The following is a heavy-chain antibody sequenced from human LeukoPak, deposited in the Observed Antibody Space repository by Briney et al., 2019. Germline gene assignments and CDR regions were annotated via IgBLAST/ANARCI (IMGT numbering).Heavy chain of an antibody. D-gene: IGHD6-13*01. J-gene: IGHJ5*01. Sequence: PSETLSLTCTVSGDSISSYYWSWIRQPPGKGLEWIGYMYYSGSPNYNPSLKSRVTISVDRSTNQLSLRLSSVTAADTAVYYCARHGEQQLVRRWFDSRGQGTLVTVSS. CDR2: MYYSGSP. CDR3: ARHGEQQLVRRWFDS. V-gene: IGHV4-59*08. CDR1: GDSISSYY.